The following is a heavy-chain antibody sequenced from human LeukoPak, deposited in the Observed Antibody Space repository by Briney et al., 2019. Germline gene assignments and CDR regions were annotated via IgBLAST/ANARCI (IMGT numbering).Heavy chain of an antibody. CDR2: IRSDGTKT. Sequence: GGSLRLSCAASGFTFSIYGMRWVRQAPGKGLEGVTFIRSDGTKTHYADSVKGRFTISRDNSKNTLLLQIDYRRRDYMAVYDCAKESIKVVENLFDYWGQGTLITVSS. V-gene: IGHV3-30*02. CDR1: GFTFSIYG. CDR3: AKESIKVVENLFDY. D-gene: IGHD6-6*01. J-gene: IGHJ4*02.